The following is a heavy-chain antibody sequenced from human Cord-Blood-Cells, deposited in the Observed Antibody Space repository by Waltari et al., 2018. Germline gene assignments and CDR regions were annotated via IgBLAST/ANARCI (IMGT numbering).Heavy chain of an antibody. CDR1: GYTLPEVS. Sequence: QVQLVPSGAGGTKPAASVQASSMVSGYTLPEVSISQVRQAPGKGLEWMGGFDPEDGETIYAQKFQGRVTMTEDTSTDTAYMELSSLRSEDTAVYYCATDKNWSAFDIWGQGTMVTVSS. CDR2: FDPEDGET. V-gene: IGHV1-24*01. CDR3: ATDKNWSAFDI. D-gene: IGHD1-1*01. J-gene: IGHJ3*02.